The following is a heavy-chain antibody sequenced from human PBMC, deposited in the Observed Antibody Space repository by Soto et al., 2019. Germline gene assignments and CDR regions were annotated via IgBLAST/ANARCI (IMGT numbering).Heavy chain of an antibody. CDR3: ARGVGVYKLLRYFDWLSPY. CDR2: INAGNGNT. J-gene: IGHJ4*02. CDR1: GYTFTSYA. Sequence: QVQLVQSGAEVKKPGASVKVSCKASGYTFTSYAMHWVRQAPGQRLEWMGWINAGNGNTKYSQKFQGRVTITRDTSESTAYVELSSLRSEDTGVYYCARGVGVYKLLRYFDWLSPYLGQGTLVTVSS. V-gene: IGHV1-3*01. D-gene: IGHD3-9*01.